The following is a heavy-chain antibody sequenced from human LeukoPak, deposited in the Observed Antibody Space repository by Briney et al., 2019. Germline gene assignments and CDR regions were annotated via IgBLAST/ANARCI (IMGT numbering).Heavy chain of an antibody. V-gene: IGHV6-1*01. CDR1: GDCLSSNSAS. J-gene: IGHJ5*01. CDR2: TYDRSKWYN. CDR3: ARDLSGYFVS. Sequence: SQTLSLTCAISGDCLSSNSASWNWIRQSPWRCLEWLGMTYDRSKWYNDYDISVKTPITIDKDTSQKQFSLHLNSVAADDTAVYYCARDLSGYFVSWGQGTLVPVSS. D-gene: IGHD3-22*01.